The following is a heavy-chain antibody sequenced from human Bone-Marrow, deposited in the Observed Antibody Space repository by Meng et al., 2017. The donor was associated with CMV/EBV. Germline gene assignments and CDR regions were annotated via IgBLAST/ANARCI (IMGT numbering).Heavy chain of an antibody. CDR1: GGSISSYY. CDR3: AKSEWGSSWYMGFDAFDI. Sequence: SETRSLTCTVSGGSISSYYWSWIRQPPGKGLEWIGYIYYRGSTNYNPSLKSRVTISVDTSKNQFSLKLNSVTATDTVVYYCAKSEWGSSWYMGFDAFDIWGQGTMVTVSS. D-gene: IGHD6-13*01. J-gene: IGHJ3*02. CDR2: IYYRGST. V-gene: IGHV4-59*01.